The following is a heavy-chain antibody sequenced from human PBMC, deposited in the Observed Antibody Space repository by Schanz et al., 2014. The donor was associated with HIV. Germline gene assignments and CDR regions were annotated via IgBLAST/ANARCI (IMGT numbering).Heavy chain of an antibody. D-gene: IGHD6-13*01. V-gene: IGHV3-23*01. CDR3: ARDSPVAAGTLDY. CDR1: GLTFSDYA. Sequence: EVQLLESGGGLEQPGGSLRLSCAASGLTFSDYAMTWVRQGAGKGLEWVSTISESGRYTYYADSVNGRFTISRDNSKNTLYLQMNSLRAEDTAVYYCARDSPVAAGTLDYGGQGTLVTVSS. J-gene: IGHJ4*02. CDR2: ISESGRYT.